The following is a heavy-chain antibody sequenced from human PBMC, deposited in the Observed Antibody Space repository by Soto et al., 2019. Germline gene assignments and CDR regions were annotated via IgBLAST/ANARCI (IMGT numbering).Heavy chain of an antibody. Sequence: GGSLRLSCEASGFTFNTFDFHWVRQRKGKGLEWVSGISTLFDTYYADAVRGRFSISRDNAMNSFYLQMNNLRVDDTAVYFCARGRSNRFDSSPAPRFDPWGQGILVTVSS. D-gene: IGHD2-21*01. CDR2: ISTLFDT. J-gene: IGHJ5*02. V-gene: IGHV3-13*01. CDR3: ARGRSNRFDSSPAPRFDP. CDR1: GFTFNTFD.